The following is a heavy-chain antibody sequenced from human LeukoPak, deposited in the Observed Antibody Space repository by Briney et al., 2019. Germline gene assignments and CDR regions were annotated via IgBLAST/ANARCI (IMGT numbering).Heavy chain of an antibody. CDR2: ITGSGGST. CDR3: ARELFDFDY. Sequence: GGSLRLSCAPSGFTFDNFAMTWVRQAPGKGLDWVSEITGSGGSTYYAASVKGQFTISRDNSKNTLYLQMNSLRAEGTAIYDCARELFDFDYWGQGTLVTVSS. CDR1: GFTFDNFA. J-gene: IGHJ4*02. V-gene: IGHV3-23*01. D-gene: IGHD3-10*01.